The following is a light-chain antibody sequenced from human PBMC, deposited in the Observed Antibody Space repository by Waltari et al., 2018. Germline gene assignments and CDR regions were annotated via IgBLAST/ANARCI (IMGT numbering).Light chain of an antibody. CDR1: SSNIGRDI. V-gene: IGLV1-44*01. Sequence: QSVLTQSPSASGTSGQRVTISCSGSSSNIGRDIVNWYRHLPGTAPKLLIYNNKQRPYGVPDRFSGSKSGTSASLAISGLQSEDEADYYCAAWDDSLNGVVFGGGTKLSVL. CDR2: NNK. J-gene: IGLJ2*01. CDR3: AAWDDSLNGVV.